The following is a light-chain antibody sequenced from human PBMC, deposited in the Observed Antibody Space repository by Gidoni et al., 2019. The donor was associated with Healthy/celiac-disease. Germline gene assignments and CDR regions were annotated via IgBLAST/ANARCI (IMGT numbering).Light chain of an antibody. CDR3: SSYTSSSTSLV. CDR1: SSDVVGYNY. V-gene: IGLV2-14*01. CDR2: DVS. J-gene: IGLJ2*01. Sequence: QSALTQPASVSGSPGQSITISCTGTSSDVVGYNYVSWYQQHPGKAPKLMIYDVSNRPSGVSNRFSGSKSGNTASLTISGLQAEDEADYYCSSYTSSSTSLVFGGGTKLTVL.